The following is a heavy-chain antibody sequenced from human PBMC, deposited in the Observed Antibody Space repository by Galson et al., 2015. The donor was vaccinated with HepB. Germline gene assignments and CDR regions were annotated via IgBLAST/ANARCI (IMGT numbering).Heavy chain of an antibody. CDR3: ARGGLGNWFDP. V-gene: IGHV4-34*01. CDR2: INHSGST. CDR1: GGSFSGYY. D-gene: IGHD7-27*01. J-gene: IGHJ5*02. Sequence: SETLSLTCAVYGGSFSGYYWSWIRQPPGKGLEWIGEINHSGSTNYNPSLKSRVTISVDTPKNQFTLKLSSVTAADTAVYYCARGGLGNWFDPWGQGTLGTVSS.